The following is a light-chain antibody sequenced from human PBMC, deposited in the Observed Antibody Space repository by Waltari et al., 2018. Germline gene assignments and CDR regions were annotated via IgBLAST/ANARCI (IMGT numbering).Light chain of an antibody. J-gene: IGKJ1*01. V-gene: IGKV1-9*01. CDR2: SAS. Sequence: DIQLTQSPSFLSASVGDRVTITCRASQGISSSLVWYQQKPGKAPNLLIYSASTLESGVPSRFSGSGSGTEFTLTISSLQPEDFATYYWQQYYRWWTFGQGTKVEIK. CDR3: QQYYRWWT. CDR1: QGISSS.